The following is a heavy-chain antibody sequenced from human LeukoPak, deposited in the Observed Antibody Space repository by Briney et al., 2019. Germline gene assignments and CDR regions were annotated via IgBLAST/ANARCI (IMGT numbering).Heavy chain of an antibody. CDR3: AADSSGYYLYYYYGMDV. J-gene: IGHJ6*02. CDR2: ISFDGGNK. V-gene: IGHV3-30*03. Sequence: QTGGSLRLSCAASGFTFSSYGMHWVRQAPGKGLEWVAVISFDGGNKYSADSVKGRFTISRDNSKNTLYLQMNSLRAEDTAVYYCAADSSGYYLYYYYGMDVWGQGTTVSVSS. D-gene: IGHD3-22*01. CDR1: GFTFSSYG.